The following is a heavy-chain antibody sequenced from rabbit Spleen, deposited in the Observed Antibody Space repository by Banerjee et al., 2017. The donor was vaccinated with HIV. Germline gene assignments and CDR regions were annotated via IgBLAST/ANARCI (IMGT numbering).Heavy chain of an antibody. CDR1: GFSFSSGYY. J-gene: IGHJ6*01. V-gene: IGHV1S40*01. D-gene: IGHD1-1*01. CDR3: ARDTSSSFSSYGMDL. Sequence: QQLVESGGGLVKPGASLTLTCKASGFSFSSGYYMSWVRQAPGKGLEWIGCIGAGTGTTYYATWAKGRFTVSKTSSTTVTLQMTSLTAADTATYFCARDTSSSFSSYGMDLWGPGTLVTVS. CDR2: IGAGTGTT.